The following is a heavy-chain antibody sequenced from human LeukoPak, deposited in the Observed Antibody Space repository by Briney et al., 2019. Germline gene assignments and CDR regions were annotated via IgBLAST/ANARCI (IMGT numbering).Heavy chain of an antibody. Sequence: SVKVSCKASGGTFSSYAISWVRQAPGQGLEWMGGIIPIFGTANYAQKFQGRVTITADESTSTAYMELSSLRSEDTAVYYCARARWKYGSGSYKIVDAFDIWGQGTMVTVSS. V-gene: IGHV1-69*13. CDR1: GGTFSSYA. J-gene: IGHJ3*02. CDR3: ARARWKYGSGSYKIVDAFDI. D-gene: IGHD3-10*01. CDR2: IIPIFGTA.